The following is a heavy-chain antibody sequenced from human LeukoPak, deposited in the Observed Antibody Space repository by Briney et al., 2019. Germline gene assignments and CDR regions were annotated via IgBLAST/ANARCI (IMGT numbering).Heavy chain of an antibody. J-gene: IGHJ6*03. CDR2: ISYDETRE. CDR1: GFAFRNYG. D-gene: IGHD5-18*01. V-gene: IGHV3-30*03. CDR3: ARVNRGYSYGYMGYYYYMDV. Sequence: TGGSLRLSCIASGFAFRNYGMHWVRQAPGKGLEWVAVISYDETREYYVDSVKGRFTISRVNAKNSLYLQMNSLRAEDTAVYYCARVNRGYSYGYMGYYYYMDVWGKGTTVTVSS.